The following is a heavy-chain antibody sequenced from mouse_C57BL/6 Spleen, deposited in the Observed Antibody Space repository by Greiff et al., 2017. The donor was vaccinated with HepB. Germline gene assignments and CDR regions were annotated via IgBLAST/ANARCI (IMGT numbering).Heavy chain of an antibody. CDR3: TTLYGSSSYYFDY. CDR2: IDPEDGDT. V-gene: IGHV14-1*01. J-gene: IGHJ2*01. D-gene: IGHD1-1*01. CDR1: GFNIKDYY. Sequence: EVQLQQSGAELVRPGASVKLSCTASGFNIKDYYMHWVKQRPEQGLEWIGRIDPEDGDTEYAPQFQGKATMTADTSSNTAYLQLSSLTSEDTDVYYCTTLYGSSSYYFDYWGQGTTLTVSS.